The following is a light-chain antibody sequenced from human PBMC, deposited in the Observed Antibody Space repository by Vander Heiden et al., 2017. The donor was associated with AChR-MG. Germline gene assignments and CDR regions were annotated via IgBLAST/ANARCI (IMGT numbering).Light chain of an antibody. J-gene: IGKJ2*01. CDR2: DAS. Sequence: EIVLTQSSGNLSLSLWESATLPCRASQSDRSSYLVWYQQKPGQAPRLLIYDASNRATGIPDRFSGSGSGTDFTLTISRLEPEDFAVYYCQQYVSSPPMYTFGQGTKLEIK. CDR3: QQYVSSPPMYT. CDR1: QSDRSSY. V-gene: IGKV3-20*01.